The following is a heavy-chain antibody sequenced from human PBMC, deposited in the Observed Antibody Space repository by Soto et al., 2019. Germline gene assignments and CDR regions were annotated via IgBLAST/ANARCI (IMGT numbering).Heavy chain of an antibody. CDR2: ISSASSET. V-gene: IGHV3-21*01. J-gene: IGHJ4*02. CDR1: GFTFSSYG. Sequence: PGGSLRLSCAASGFTFSSYGMHWVRQAPGKGLEWVASISSASSETWYADSVKGRFIISRDNAQNSLFLQMNTLRPEDSAIYYCARVDYWGPGTQVTVSS. CDR3: ARVDY.